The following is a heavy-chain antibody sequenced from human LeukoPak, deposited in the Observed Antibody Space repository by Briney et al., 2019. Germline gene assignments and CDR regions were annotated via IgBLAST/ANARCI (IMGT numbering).Heavy chain of an antibody. CDR1: GFTFSSYG. Sequence: GRSLRLSCAASGFTFSSYGMHWVRQAPGKGLEWVAVISYDGSNKYYADSVKGRFTISRDNAKNSLYLQMNSLRAEDTAVYYCARGYSGYDWKLSVYYYYGMDVWGQGTTVTVSS. CDR2: ISYDGSNK. J-gene: IGHJ6*02. V-gene: IGHV3-30*03. CDR3: ARGYSGYDWKLSVYYYYGMDV. D-gene: IGHD5-12*01.